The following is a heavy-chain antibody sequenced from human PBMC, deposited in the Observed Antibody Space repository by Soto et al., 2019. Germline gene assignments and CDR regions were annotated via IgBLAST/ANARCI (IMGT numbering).Heavy chain of an antibody. CDR3: AGMPYTSGLRFDP. CDR1: GDSYSISTYS. D-gene: IGHD6-19*01. J-gene: IGHJ5*02. CDR2: IYQSGVT. Sequence: SETLSLTCNMSGDSYSISTYSWSWIRQPPGKALQWLGFIYQSGVTSYNPSLASRVSISLDRSNNQCSLKLKSVTAADTAVYFCAGMPYTSGLRFDPWGPGTLVTVSS. V-gene: IGHV4-30-2*01.